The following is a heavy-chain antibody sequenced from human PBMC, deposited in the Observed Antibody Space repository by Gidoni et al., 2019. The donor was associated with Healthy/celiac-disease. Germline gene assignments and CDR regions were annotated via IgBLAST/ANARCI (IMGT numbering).Heavy chain of an antibody. CDR2: ISWDGGST. D-gene: IGHD2-21*01. Sequence: EVQLVESGGVVVQPGGSLRLSCAASGFTFDDYTMHWVRQAPGKGLEWVSLISWDGGSTYYADSVKGRFTISRDNSKNSLYLQMNSLRTEDTALYSCAKDICGGDCYPYYYYMDVWGKGTTVTVSS. CDR3: AKDICGGDCYPYYYYMDV. CDR1: GFTFDDYT. V-gene: IGHV3-43*01. J-gene: IGHJ6*03.